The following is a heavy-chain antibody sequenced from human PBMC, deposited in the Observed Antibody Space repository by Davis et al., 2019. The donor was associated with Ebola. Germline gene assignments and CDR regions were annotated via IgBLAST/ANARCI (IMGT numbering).Heavy chain of an antibody. V-gene: IGHV3-30*18. D-gene: IGHD3-16*01. J-gene: IGHJ6*03. CDR3: AKYFVGDLVPYYYYYMDV. CDR1: GFTFSSYG. Sequence: GESLKISCAASGFTFSSYGMHWVRQAPGKGLEWVAVISYDGSNKYYADSVKGRFTISRDNSKNTLYLQMNSLRAEDTAVYYCAKYFVGDLVPYYYYYMDVWGKGTTVTVSS. CDR2: ISYDGSNK.